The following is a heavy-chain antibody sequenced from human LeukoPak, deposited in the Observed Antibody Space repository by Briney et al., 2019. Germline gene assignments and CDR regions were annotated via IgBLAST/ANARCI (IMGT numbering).Heavy chain of an antibody. D-gene: IGHD1-26*01. J-gene: IGHJ4*02. CDR3: AKRGESGSSKRPPDY. V-gene: IGHV3-23*01. CDR2: ISGSGGST. Sequence: GGSLRLSCAASGFTFSSYAMSWVRQAPGKGLEWVSAISGSGGSTYYADSVKGRFTISRDNSKNMLYLQMNSLRAEDTAVYYCAKRGESGSSKRPPDYWGQGTLVTVSS. CDR1: GFTFSSYA.